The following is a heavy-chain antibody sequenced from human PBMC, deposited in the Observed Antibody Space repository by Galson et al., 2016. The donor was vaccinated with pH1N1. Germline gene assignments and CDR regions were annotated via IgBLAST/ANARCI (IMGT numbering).Heavy chain of an antibody. D-gene: IGHD2-15*01. V-gene: IGHV4-34*01. CDR3: AIRNCSHINCYMRGFDP. CDR2: IDHTGNT. CDR1: GGSFSDRY. J-gene: IGHJ5*02. Sequence: SETLSLTCGVSGGSFSDRYWNWFRQPPGRGLEWLAEIDHTGNTWYDPSVRSRVTISEDMSKNQYSLKMNSVTAADTAVYFCAIRNCSHINCYMRGFDPWGQGTLVTVSS.